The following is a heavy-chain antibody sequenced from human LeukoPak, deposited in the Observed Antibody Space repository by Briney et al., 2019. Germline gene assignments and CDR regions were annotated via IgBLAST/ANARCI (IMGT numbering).Heavy chain of an antibody. J-gene: IGHJ3*02. CDR3: ARASATPDAFDI. CDR1: GGTFSSYA. D-gene: IGHD2-15*01. V-gene: IGHV1-69*05. CDR2: IIPIFGTA. Sequence: SVKVSCKASGGTFSSYAISWVRQAPGQGLEWMGGIIPIFGTANYAQKFQGRVTITTDESTSTAYMELRSLRSDDTAVYYCARASATPDAFDIWGQGTMVTVSS.